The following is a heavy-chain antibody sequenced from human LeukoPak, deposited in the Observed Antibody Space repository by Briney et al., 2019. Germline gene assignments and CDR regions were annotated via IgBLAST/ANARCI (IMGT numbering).Heavy chain of an antibody. D-gene: IGHD1-26*01. CDR1: GYTFTGYY. Sequence: ASVKVSCKASGYTFTGYYMHWVRQAPGQGLEWMGQINPNSGGTNYAQKFQGRVTMTRDTSISTAYMELSRLRSDDTAVYYCARRGPPAYSGSYYVDYWGQGTLVTVSS. CDR3: ARRGPPAYSGSYYVDY. V-gene: IGHV1-2*06. J-gene: IGHJ4*02. CDR2: INPNSGGT.